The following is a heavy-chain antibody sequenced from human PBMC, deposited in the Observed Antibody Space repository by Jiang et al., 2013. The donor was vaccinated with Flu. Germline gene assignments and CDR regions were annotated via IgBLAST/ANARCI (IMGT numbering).Heavy chain of an antibody. V-gene: IGHV4-39*01. CDR3: ARRAVAGKIDY. CDR2: IYYSGST. D-gene: IGHD6-19*01. J-gene: IGHJ4*02. Sequence: GPGLVKPSETLSLTCTVSGGSISSSSYYWGWIRQPPGKGLEWIGSIYYSGSTYYNPSLKSRITISVDTSKNQFSLKLSSVTAADTAVYYCARRAVAGKIDYWGQGTLVTVSS. CDR1: GGSISSSSYY.